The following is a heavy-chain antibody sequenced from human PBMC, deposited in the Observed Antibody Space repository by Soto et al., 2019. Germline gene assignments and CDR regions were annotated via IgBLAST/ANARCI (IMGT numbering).Heavy chain of an antibody. J-gene: IGHJ4*02. Sequence: QVQLVQSGAEVKKPGASVKVSCKASGYTFTSYAMHWVRQAPGQRHEWRGWINAGNGNTKYSQKFQGKVTITRDTSASTAYMELSSLRSEDTAVYYCERVSGLYYFDYWGQGTLVTVSS. V-gene: IGHV1-3*01. CDR2: INAGNGNT. CDR1: GYTFTSYA. D-gene: IGHD5-12*01. CDR3: ERVSGLYYFDY.